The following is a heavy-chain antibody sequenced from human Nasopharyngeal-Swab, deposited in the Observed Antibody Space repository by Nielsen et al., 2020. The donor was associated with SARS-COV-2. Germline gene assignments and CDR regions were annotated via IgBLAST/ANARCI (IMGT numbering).Heavy chain of an antibody. Sequence: VESLKISCLASGFTFSNYAMSWARQAPGKGLEWVSTISARGTSTFYVDSVKGRFTISRDNSKNTLHVQMSSLRAEDTAVYYCTSQTYYYDSSETLYYYYMDVWGKGTTVTVSS. V-gene: IGHV3-23*01. CDR1: GFTFSNYA. J-gene: IGHJ6*03. CDR3: TSQTYYYDSSETLYYYYMDV. CDR2: ISARGTST. D-gene: IGHD3-22*01.